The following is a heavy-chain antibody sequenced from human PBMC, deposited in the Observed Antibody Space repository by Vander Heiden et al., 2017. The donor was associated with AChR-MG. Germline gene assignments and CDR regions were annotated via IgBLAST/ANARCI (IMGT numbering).Heavy chain of an antibody. J-gene: IGHJ6*03. V-gene: IGHV3-7*01. CDR2: IKQDGSEK. CDR3: AKVTHYYYYMDV. CDR1: GLTFSSYW. Sequence: EVRLVESGGGLVEPGGSLRLSGAASGLTFSSYWMSWVRQAPGKGLEWVANIKQDGSEKYYVDSVKGRFTISRDNAKNSLYLQMNSLRAEDTAVYYCAKVTHYYYYMDVWGKGTTVTVSS.